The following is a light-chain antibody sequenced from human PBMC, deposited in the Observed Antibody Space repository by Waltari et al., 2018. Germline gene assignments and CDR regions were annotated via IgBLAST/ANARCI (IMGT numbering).Light chain of an antibody. CDR2: TAS. CDR3: QQLNSHPFT. Sequence: IQLTQSPSSLSACVGDRVTISCRASPGISSYLAWYQQKPGKAPELLIYTASTLQSGVPSRFSGSGSGTDFTLTISSLQPEDFATYYCQQLNSHPFTFGPGTKVDIK. V-gene: IGKV1-9*01. J-gene: IGKJ3*01. CDR1: PGISSY.